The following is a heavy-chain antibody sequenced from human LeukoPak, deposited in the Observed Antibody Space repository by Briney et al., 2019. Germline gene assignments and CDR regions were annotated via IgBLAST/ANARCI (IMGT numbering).Heavy chain of an antibody. CDR1: GLSFSAYS. CDR2: INSSSSYI. V-gene: IGHV3-21*01. D-gene: IGHD4-17*01. CDR3: ARESYRDYPTYYFDY. Sequence: GGSLRLSCAASGLSFSAYSMNWVRQAPGKGLEWVSSINSSSSYIYYADSVKGRFTISRDNAKNSLYLQMSSLRDEGTAVYYCARESYRDYPTYYFDYWGQGTLVTVSS. J-gene: IGHJ4*02.